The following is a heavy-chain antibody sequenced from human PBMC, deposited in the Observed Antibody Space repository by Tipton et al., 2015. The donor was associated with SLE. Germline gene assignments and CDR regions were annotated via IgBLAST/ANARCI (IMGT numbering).Heavy chain of an antibody. J-gene: IGHJ5*02. V-gene: IGHV3-20*04. CDR2: INWNGGSS. Sequence: SLRLSCAASGFTFDDYGMSWVRQAPGEGLEWVSGINWNGGSSYYADSVKGRFTISRDNSKNTLYLQMNSLRAEDTAVYYCARDDRSGYYRFDPWGQGTLVTVSS. D-gene: IGHD3-3*01. CDR3: ARDDRSGYYRFDP. CDR1: GFTFDDYG.